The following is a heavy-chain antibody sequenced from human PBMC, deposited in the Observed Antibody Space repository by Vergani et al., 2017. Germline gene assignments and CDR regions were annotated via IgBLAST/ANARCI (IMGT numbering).Heavy chain of an antibody. CDR1: GDSMNTYY. CDR2: IYDSGDT. D-gene: IGHD2-15*01. CDR3: ARGAWWWLRQIDS. Sequence: QVQLQESGPGLVKPSETLSLTCSVSGDSMNTYYWTWIRQPPGQGLEWVGYIYDSGDTKYNPSLKSRVTMSLDTSKNQFSLNLYSVTAADTAVYYCARGAWWWLRQIDSWGQGTLVTVSS. V-gene: IGHV4-59*01. J-gene: IGHJ4*02.